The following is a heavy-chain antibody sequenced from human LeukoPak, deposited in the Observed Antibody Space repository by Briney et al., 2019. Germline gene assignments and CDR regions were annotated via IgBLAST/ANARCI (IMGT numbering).Heavy chain of an antibody. V-gene: IGHV1-69*05. Sequence: ASVKVSCKASGGTSSSYAISWVRQAPGQGLEWMGGIIPIFGTANYAQKFQGRVTITTDESTSTAYMELSSLRSEDTAVYYCARDSGTNTGDYYYYMDVWGKGTTVTVSS. J-gene: IGHJ6*03. CDR2: IIPIFGTA. D-gene: IGHD1-26*01. CDR3: ARDSGTNTGDYYYYMDV. CDR1: GGTSSSYA.